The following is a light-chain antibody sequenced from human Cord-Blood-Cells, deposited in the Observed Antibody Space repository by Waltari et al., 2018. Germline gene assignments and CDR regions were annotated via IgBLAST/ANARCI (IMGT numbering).Light chain of an antibody. CDR1: SSHTGSNY. CDR2: RNN. J-gene: IGLJ2*01. V-gene: IGLV1-47*01. CDR3: AAWDDSLSGVV. Sequence: QSVLTQPPSASGTPGQRVTISCSGSSSHTGSNYVYWYQQLPGPAPKLLIYRNNQWPSGVPDRFSGSKSGTSASLAISGLRSEDEADYYCAAWDDSLSGVVFGGGTKLTVL.